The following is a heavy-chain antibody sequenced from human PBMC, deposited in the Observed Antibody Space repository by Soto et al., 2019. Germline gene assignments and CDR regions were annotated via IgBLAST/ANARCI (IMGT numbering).Heavy chain of an antibody. J-gene: IGHJ6*02. V-gene: IGHV3-33*01. CDR2: IWYDGNNK. CDR3: AREGQGGNGMDV. CDR1: GFIFRSYG. Sequence: PGGSLRLSCAASGFIFRSYGMHWVRQAPGKGLEWVALIWYDGNNKYYVDSVKGRFTISRDNSKNTLFLQMNSLRAEDTAVYYCAREGQGGNGMDVWGQGTTVTVS. D-gene: IGHD3-16*01.